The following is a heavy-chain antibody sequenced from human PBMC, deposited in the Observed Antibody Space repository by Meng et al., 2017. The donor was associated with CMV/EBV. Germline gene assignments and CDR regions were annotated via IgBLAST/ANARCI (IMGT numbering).Heavy chain of an antibody. J-gene: IGHJ4*02. CDR2: INAGNSNT. V-gene: IGHV1-3*01. Sequence: NASGYSFTSYAMHWVRQGHGQRLEWMGWINAGNSNTKYSQKFQGGVTITRDTSASTAYMELSSLRSEDTAVYYCARDFSWDSSGYHYWGQGTLVTVSS. CDR3: ARDFSWDSSGYHY. D-gene: IGHD3-22*01. CDR1: GYSFTSYA.